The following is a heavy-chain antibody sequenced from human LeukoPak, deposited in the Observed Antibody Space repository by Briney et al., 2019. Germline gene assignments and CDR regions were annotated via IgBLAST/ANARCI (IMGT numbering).Heavy chain of an antibody. CDR3: ARGYSRPYYFDY. J-gene: IGHJ4*02. V-gene: IGHV1-3*01. Sequence: ASVKVSCKASGYTFTSYAMHWVRQAPGQRLEWMGWINAGNGNTKYSQKFQGRVTITRDTSASTAYMELSSLRSEDTAVYYCARGYSRPYYFDYWGQGTLVTVSS. CDR2: INAGNGNT. D-gene: IGHD6-13*01. CDR1: GYTFTSYA.